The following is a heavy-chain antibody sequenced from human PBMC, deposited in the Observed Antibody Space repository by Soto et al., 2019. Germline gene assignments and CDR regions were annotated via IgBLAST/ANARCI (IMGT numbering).Heavy chain of an antibody. D-gene: IGHD2-8*02. V-gene: IGHV3-74*01. CDR3: PRGVLNRYVFGDP. J-gene: IGHJ5*02. CDR1: GFTFSTYW. Sequence: GGSLRLSCAASGFTFSTYWMQWVRQAPGKGLVYVSHINGDGTSTWYADSVKGRFTISRDNAKDTLYLHLYSLRADDTAVYYWPRGVLNRYVFGDPWGQGPLVTVPP. CDR2: INGDGTST.